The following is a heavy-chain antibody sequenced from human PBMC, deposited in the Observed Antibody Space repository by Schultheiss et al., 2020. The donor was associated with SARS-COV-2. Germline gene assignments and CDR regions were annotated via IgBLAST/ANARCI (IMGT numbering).Heavy chain of an antibody. J-gene: IGHJ6*02. V-gene: IGHV1-69*04. CDR2: IIPILGIA. CDR1: GGTFSSYA. D-gene: IGHD6-6*01. CDR3: ATENRIAARQNTVSYYYYGMDV. Sequence: SVKVSCKASGGTFSSYAISWVRQAPGQGLEWMGRIIPILGIANYAQKFQGRVTMTEDTSTDTAYMELSSLRSEDTAVYYCATENRIAARQNTVSYYYYGMDVWGQGTTVTVSS.